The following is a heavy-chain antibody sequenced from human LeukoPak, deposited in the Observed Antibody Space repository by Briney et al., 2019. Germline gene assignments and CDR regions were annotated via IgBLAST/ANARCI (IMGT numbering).Heavy chain of an antibody. D-gene: IGHD3-10*01. Sequence: TGGSLRLSCAASGFTFSTYWMSWVRQAPGKGLEWMSSIKQDGSEKYYLDSVKGRFTISRDNSKNTLYLQMNSLRAEDTAVYYCARDYRYSSGSRLDYWGQGTLVTVSS. V-gene: IGHV3-7*01. CDR1: GFTFSTYW. CDR2: IKQDGSEK. J-gene: IGHJ4*02. CDR3: ARDYRYSSGSRLDY.